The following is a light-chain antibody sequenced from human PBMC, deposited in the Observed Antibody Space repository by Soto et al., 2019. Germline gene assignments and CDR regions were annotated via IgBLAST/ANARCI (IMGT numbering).Light chain of an antibody. CDR1: SSNIGENT. J-gene: IGLJ3*02. Sequence: QSALTQAPSASGTPGQRVTISCSGSSSNIGENTVNWYQQLPGAAPKVLIYRNDQRPSGVPDRFSGSKSGTSASLAISGLQSEDESVFFCAAWDDSLDAWVFGGGTKVTVL. CDR2: RND. CDR3: AAWDDSLDAWV. V-gene: IGLV1-44*01.